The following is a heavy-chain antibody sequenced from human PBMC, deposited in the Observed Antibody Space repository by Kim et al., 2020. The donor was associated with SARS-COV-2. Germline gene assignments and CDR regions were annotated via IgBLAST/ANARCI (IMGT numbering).Heavy chain of an antibody. V-gene: IGHV4-34*01. CDR2: INHSGST. CDR1: GGSFSGYY. CDR3: ARVRRYYYGMDV. Sequence: SETLSLTCAVYGGSFSGYYWSWIRQPPGKGLEWIGEINHSGSTNYNPSLKSRVTISVDTSKNQFSLKLSSVTAADTAVYYCARVRRYYYGMDVWGQGTTVTVSS. J-gene: IGHJ6*02.